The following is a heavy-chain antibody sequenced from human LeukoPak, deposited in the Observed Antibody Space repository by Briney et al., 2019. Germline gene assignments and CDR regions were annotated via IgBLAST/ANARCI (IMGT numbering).Heavy chain of an antibody. J-gene: IGHJ5*01. D-gene: IGHD2-2*01. CDR1: GGSISSSSYY. Sequence: SETLSLTCTVSGGSISSSSYYWGWIRQPPGKGLEWIGSIYYSGSTYYNPSLKSRVTISVDTSKNQFSLKLSSVTAADTAVYYCARRGYCSSTSPCVGYWFDSWGQGTLVTASS. CDR3: ARRGYCSSTSPCVGYWFDS. V-gene: IGHV4-39*01. CDR2: IYYSGST.